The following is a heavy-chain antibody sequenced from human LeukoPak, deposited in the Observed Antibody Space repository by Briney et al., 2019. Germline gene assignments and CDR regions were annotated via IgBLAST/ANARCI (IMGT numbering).Heavy chain of an antibody. CDR3: ARHEGYCSSTSCYKNPQRPFDY. D-gene: IGHD2-2*02. CDR2: IYYSGST. CDR1: GGSISSSSYY. Sequence: SETLSLTCTVSGGSISSSSYYWGWIRQPPGKGLEWIGSIYYSGSTYYNPSLKSRVTISVDTSKNQFSLKLSSVTAADTAVYYCARHEGYCSSTSCYKNPQRPFDYWGQGTLVTVSS. V-gene: IGHV4-39*01. J-gene: IGHJ4*02.